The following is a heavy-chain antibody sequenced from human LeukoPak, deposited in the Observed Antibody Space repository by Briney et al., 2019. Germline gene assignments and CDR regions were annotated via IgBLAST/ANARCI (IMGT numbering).Heavy chain of an antibody. CDR1: GYTFTSYY. CDR3: ARAGAHYDRSGFPFDY. CDR2: INPSGCST. Sequence: GASVKVSCKASGYTFTSYYMHWVRQAPGQGLEWMGIINPSGCSTSYAQKFQARVTMTRDTSTSTVYMELSSLISEDTAGYYCARAGAHYDRSGFPFDYWGKGTLFTVPS. J-gene: IGHJ4*02. D-gene: IGHD3-22*01. V-gene: IGHV1-46*01.